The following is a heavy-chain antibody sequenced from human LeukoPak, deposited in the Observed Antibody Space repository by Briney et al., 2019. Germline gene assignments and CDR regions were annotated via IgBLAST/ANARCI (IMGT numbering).Heavy chain of an antibody. D-gene: IGHD3-22*01. Sequence: PGGSLRLSCAASGFTFSSYAMSWVRQAPGKGLEWVSAISGSGGSTYYADSVKGRFTISRDNSKNTLYLQMNSLRAEDTAVYYCAKDMIVVVITGDAFDIWGQGTMVTVSS. V-gene: IGHV3-23*01. CDR1: GFTFSSYA. J-gene: IGHJ3*02. CDR3: AKDMIVVVITGDAFDI. CDR2: ISGSGGST.